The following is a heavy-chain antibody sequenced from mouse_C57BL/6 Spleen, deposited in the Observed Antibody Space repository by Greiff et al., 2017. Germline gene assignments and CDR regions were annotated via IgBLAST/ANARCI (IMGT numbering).Heavy chain of an antibody. J-gene: IGHJ1*03. CDR3: ASRFYYGSSYGWYFDV. Sequence: VQLQQSGAELVKPGASVKMSCKASGYTFTTYPIEWMKQNHGKSLEWIGNFHPYNDDTKYNEKFKGKATLTVEKSSSTVYLELSRLTSDDSAVYYCASRFYYGSSYGWYFDVWGTGTTVTVSS. D-gene: IGHD1-1*01. V-gene: IGHV1-47*01. CDR2: FHPYNDDT. CDR1: GYTFTTYP.